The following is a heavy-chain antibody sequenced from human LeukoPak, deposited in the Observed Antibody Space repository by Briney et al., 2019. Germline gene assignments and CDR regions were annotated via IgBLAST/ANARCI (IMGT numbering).Heavy chain of an antibody. V-gene: IGHV3-23*01. Sequence: QPGGSLRLSCAASGFTFSSYAMSWVRQAPGKGLEWVSAISDSGGSTYYADSVKGRFTISRDNAKNSLYLQMNSLRAEDMAVYYCARDNVPAGLALEYWGQGTLVTVSS. J-gene: IGHJ4*02. CDR3: ARDNVPAGLALEY. CDR2: ISDSGGST. CDR1: GFTFSSYA. D-gene: IGHD6-19*01.